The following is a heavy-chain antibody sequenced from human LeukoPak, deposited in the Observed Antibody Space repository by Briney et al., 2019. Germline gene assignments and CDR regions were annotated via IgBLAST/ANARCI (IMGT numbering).Heavy chain of an antibody. CDR1: GGSISSYY. CDR2: IYYSGST. D-gene: IGHD6-13*01. V-gene: IGHV4-59*08. Sequence: PSETLSLTCTVSGGSISSYYWSWIRQPPGKGLEWIGYIYYSGSTNYNPSLRSRVTISVDTSKNQFSLKLSSVTAADTAVYYCARRSSSNWYFDLWGRGTLVTVSS. CDR3: ARRSSSNWYFDL. J-gene: IGHJ2*01.